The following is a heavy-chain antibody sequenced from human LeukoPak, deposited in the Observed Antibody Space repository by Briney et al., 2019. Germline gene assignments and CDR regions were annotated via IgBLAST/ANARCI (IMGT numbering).Heavy chain of an antibody. J-gene: IGHJ2*01. CDR3: AGSDTTGYIPGEWDYWYFDL. CDR1: GFTFSTYS. CDR2: ISSGSTYI. Sequence: GSLRLSCAASGFTFSTYSMNWVRQAPGKGLEWVSSISSGSTYIYYADSVKGRFTISRDNAKNSLYLQMNSLRAEDTAVYYCAGSDTTGYIPGEWDYWYFDLWGRGTLVTVSS. D-gene: IGHD1-1*01. V-gene: IGHV3-21*01.